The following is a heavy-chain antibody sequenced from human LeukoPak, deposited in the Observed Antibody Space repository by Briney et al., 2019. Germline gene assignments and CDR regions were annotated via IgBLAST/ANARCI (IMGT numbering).Heavy chain of an antibody. J-gene: IGHJ4*02. CDR1: GYTSTGYY. D-gene: IGHD3-10*01. CDR3: ARALMVRGVNAGY. CDR2: INPNSGGT. Sequence: GASVKVSCKASGYTSTGYYMHWVRQAPGQGLEWMGWINPNSGGTNYAQKFQGRVTMTRDTSISTAYMELSRLRSDDTAVYYCARALMVRGVNAGYWGQGTLVTVSS. V-gene: IGHV1-2*02.